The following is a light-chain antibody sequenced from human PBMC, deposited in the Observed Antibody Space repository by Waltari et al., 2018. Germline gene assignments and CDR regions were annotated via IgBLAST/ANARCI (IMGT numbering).Light chain of an antibody. V-gene: IGKV3-20*01. Sequence: EIVLTQSPGTLSVSPGEGATLPCRASQSMSNSYIAWYQQKPGQAPRLLMYFASTRVTGVPDRFSGSGSGTDFILTISRLEPEDSAVYYCQQYGDSWWTFGQGTKVEIK. CDR2: FAS. CDR3: QQYGDSWWT. J-gene: IGKJ1*01. CDR1: QSMSNSY.